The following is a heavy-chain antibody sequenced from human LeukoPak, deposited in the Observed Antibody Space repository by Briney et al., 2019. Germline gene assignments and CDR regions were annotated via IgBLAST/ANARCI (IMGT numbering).Heavy chain of an antibody. CDR2: ISYSGGT. CDR1: GGSISSYC. J-gene: IGHJ4*02. V-gene: IGHV4-59*01. D-gene: IGHD6-6*01. Sequence: SETLSLTCTVSGGSISSYCWSWIRQPPEKGLEWIGYISYSGGTNYSPSLRSRVTISLDTSKNQFSLKLYSVTAADTAVYYCARRSARRDDPHRPEFDYWGQGTLVTVSS. CDR3: ARRSARRDDPHRPEFDY.